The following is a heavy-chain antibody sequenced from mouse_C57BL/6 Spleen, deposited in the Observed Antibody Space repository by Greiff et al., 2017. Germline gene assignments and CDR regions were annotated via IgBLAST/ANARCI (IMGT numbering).Heavy chain of an antibody. V-gene: IGHV7-3*01. D-gene: IGHD1-1*01. CDR1: GFTFTDYY. J-gene: IGHJ3*01. Sequence: EVQLVESGGGLVQPGGSLSLSCAASGFTFTDYYMSWVRQPPGKALEWLGFIRNKANGYTTEYSASVKGRFTISRDNSQSFLYLQMNALGAEDSDTSYCARSRGYYDSSSFAYWGQGTLVTVSA. CDR2: IRNKANGYTT. CDR3: ARSRGYYDSSSFAY.